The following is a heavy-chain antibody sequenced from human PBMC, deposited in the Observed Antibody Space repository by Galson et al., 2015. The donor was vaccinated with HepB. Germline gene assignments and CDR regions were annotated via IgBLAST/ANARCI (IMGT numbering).Heavy chain of an antibody. CDR3: ARDLYCSGGSCPPGYYYYGMDV. V-gene: IGHV1-18*04. CDR2: ISAYNGNT. Sequence: SVKVSCKASGYTFTSYGISWVRQAPGQGLEWMGWISAYNGNTNYAQKLRGRVTMTTDTSTSTAYMELRSLRSDDTAVYYCARDLYCSGGSCPPGYYYYGMDVWGQGTTVTVSS. J-gene: IGHJ6*02. CDR1: GYTFTSYG. D-gene: IGHD2-15*01.